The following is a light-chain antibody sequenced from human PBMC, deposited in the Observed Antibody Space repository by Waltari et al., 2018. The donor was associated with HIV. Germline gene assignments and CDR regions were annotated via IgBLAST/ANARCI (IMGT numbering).Light chain of an antibody. J-gene: IGKJ2*01. CDR1: HDIRAS. Sequence: DIQMAQSPSSLSASVGSRVTITCRASHDIRASLAWYQLKPGQAPELLVFGTSVLESEVPPRLSGSGSGTTYTLTISSLQPEDSATYYCQQYYTVPYTFGQGTNLEI. V-gene: IGKV1-NL1*01. CDR2: GTS. CDR3: QQYYTVPYT.